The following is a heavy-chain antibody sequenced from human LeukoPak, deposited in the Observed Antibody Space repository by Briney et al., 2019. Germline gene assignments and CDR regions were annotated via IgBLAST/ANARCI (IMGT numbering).Heavy chain of an antibody. CDR3: ARVGPRYDSSGYSYYFDY. Sequence: PWRSLRLSCAASGFTISSYGMHWVSQDPGKGLEWEAVAWYDGSNKSYADSVKGRFTISRDNSKNTLYLQMNSLRAEETAVYYCARVGPRYDSSGYSYYFDYWGQGTLVTVS. D-gene: IGHD3-22*01. V-gene: IGHV3-33*01. CDR1: GFTISSYG. CDR2: AWYDGSNK. J-gene: IGHJ4*02.